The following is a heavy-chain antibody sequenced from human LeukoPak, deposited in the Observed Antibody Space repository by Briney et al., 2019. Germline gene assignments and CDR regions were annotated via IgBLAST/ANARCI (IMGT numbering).Heavy chain of an antibody. D-gene: IGHD2-15*01. J-gene: IGHJ4*02. CDR3: GRFGYVAAVDS. V-gene: IGHV3-7*01. CDR1: GFTFSSYW. CDR2: IEPAGSAT. Sequence: GGSLRLSCTASGFTFSSYWMTWVRQAPGKGLEWVANIEPAGSATYYVDSVKGRFTISRDNAKNLVYLQMNSLRAEDSAVYHCGRFGYVAAVDSWGQGALVTVSS.